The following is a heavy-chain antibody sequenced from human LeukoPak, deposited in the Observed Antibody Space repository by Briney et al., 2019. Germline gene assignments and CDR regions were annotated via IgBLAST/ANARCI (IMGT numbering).Heavy chain of an antibody. CDR3: ARSRYSRGYYFDY. V-gene: IGHV4-38-2*02. J-gene: IGHJ4*02. CDR2: IYYSGST. Sequence: SETLSLTCTVSGYSISSGYYWGWIRQPPGKGLEWIGYIYYSGSTYYNPSLKSRVTISVDTSKNQFSLKLSSVTAADTAVYYCARSRYSRGYYFDYWGQGTLVTVSS. CDR1: GYSISSGYY. D-gene: IGHD5-18*01.